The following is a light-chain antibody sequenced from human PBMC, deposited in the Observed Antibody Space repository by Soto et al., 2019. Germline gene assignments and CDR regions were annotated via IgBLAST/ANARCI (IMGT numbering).Light chain of an antibody. V-gene: IGLV1-44*01. J-gene: IGLJ2*01. CDR2: TNN. CDR3: AAWDDSLNGVV. CDR1: ISNIGGNT. Sequence: QSVLTQPPSAYGTPGQRVTISCSGSISNIGGNTVNWYQQLPGTAPKLLMYTNNQRPSGVPDRFSGSKSGTSASLAISGLQSEDEADYYCAAWDDSLNGVVFGGGTKVTVL.